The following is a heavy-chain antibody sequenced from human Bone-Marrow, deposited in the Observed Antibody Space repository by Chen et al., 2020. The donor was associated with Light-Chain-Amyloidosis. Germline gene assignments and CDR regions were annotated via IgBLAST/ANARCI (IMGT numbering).Heavy chain of an antibody. V-gene: IGHV1-2*02. D-gene: IGHD6-6*01. CDR2: INPNSGGT. CDR3: AREKYSSSSRRWFDP. CDR1: GYTFTDYY. J-gene: IGHJ5*02. Sequence: QVQLVRSGADVKKPGASVKVSCKASGYTFTDYYVHWVRQAPGQGLEWMGWINPNSGGTNYEQKFQDRVTMTRDTSISTAYMELSRLRSDDTALYYCAREKYSSSSRRWFDPWGQGTLVTVSS.